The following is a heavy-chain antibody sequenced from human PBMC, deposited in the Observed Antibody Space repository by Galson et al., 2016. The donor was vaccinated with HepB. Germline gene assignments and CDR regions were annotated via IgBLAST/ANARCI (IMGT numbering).Heavy chain of an antibody. CDR1: GFTFSTYG. D-gene: IGHD2-2*01. CDR2: MWFDGTNK. Sequence: SLRLSCAASGFTFSTYGMHWVRQAPGKGLEWVAVMWFDGTNKYSADSVKGRFTISRDNSKNTLYLQMNSLRAEDTAVYYCARDASSRSSSLDYWGQGTLVTVSS. CDR3: ARDASSRSSSLDY. V-gene: IGHV3-33*01. J-gene: IGHJ4*02.